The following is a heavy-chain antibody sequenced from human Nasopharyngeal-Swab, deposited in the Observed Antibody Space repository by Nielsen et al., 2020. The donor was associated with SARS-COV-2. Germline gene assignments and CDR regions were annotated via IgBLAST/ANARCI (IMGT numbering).Heavy chain of an antibody. Sequence: GESLKLSCTASGFSFNNYGMHWVRQAPGKGLEWVAVISYEGSKKFYAESVEGRFTISRDYSKSTLYLQMDSLRTEDTAMYYCAKANVLFWFGQFKNDGFDIWGQGTMVAVSS. CDR3: AKANVLFWFGQFKNDGFDI. J-gene: IGHJ3*02. D-gene: IGHD3-10*01. CDR1: GFSFNNYG. CDR2: ISYEGSKK. V-gene: IGHV3-30*18.